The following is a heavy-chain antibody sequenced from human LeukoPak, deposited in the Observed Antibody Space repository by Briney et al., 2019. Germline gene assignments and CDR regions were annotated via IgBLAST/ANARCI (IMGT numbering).Heavy chain of an antibody. Sequence: PSQTLSLTCTVSGGSISRYHWSWVRQPPGKGLEWIGYTHYSGNTNYNPSLKSRVTISVDTSKNQFSLNLASVTAADTAVYYCARHCDGGRCYSRAYDYWGQGTLVTVSS. V-gene: IGHV4-59*01. CDR3: ARHCDGGRCYSRAYDY. D-gene: IGHD2-15*01. CDR1: GGSISRYH. CDR2: THYSGNT. J-gene: IGHJ4*02.